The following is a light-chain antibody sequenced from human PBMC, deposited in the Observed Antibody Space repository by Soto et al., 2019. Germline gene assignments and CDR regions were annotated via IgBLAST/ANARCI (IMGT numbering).Light chain of an antibody. CDR2: EVN. Sequence: QSALTQPASVSGSPGQSITISCAGTRSDIGASNSVSWYQHLPGRPPTLIIYEVNKRPSGVPDRFSGSKSGNTASLTVSGLQAEDEADYYCSSYAGSSNVFGTGTKVTVL. CDR3: SSYAGSSNV. V-gene: IGLV2-8*01. CDR1: RSDIGASNS. J-gene: IGLJ1*01.